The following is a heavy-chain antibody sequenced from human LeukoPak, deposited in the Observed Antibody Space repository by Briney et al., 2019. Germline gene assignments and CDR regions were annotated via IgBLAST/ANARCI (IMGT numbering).Heavy chain of an antibody. CDR1: GGSISGYY. V-gene: IGHV4-34*01. J-gene: IGHJ4*02. CDR2: INHSGST. CDR3: ARWSVTTYFDY. D-gene: IGHD4-17*01. Sequence: PSETLSLTCTVSGGSISGYYWSWIRQPPGKGLEWIGEINHSGSTNYNPSLKSRVTISVDTSKNQFSLKLSSVTAADTAVYYCARWSVTTYFDYWGQGTLVTVSS.